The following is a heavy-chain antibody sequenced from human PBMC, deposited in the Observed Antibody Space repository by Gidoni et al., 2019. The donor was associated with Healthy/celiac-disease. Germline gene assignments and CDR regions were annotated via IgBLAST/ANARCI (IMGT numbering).Heavy chain of an antibody. CDR3: ARGDGQWLVDY. CDR2: IYYSGST. D-gene: IGHD6-19*01. Sequence: QVQLQESGPGLVKPSETLSLTCTVSGGSISSYYWSWIRQPPGKGLEWIGYIYYSGSTNYNPSLKSRVTISVDTSKNQFSLKLSSVTAADTAVYYCARGDGQWLVDYWGQGTLVTVSS. CDR1: GGSISSYY. V-gene: IGHV4-59*01. J-gene: IGHJ4*02.